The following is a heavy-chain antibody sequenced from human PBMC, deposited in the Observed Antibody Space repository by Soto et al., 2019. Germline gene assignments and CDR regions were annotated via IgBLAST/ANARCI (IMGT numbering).Heavy chain of an antibody. CDR3: ASAAAPLEGYWFDP. CDR1: EGTFSSYA. J-gene: IGHJ5*02. CDR2: IIPIFGTA. Sequence: QVQLVQSGAEVKKPGSSVKVSCKASEGTFSSYAISWVRQAPGQGLEWMGGIIPIFGTANYAQKFQGRVTITADDSTSTAYMELSSLRSEDTAVYYCASAAAPLEGYWFDPWGQGTLVTVSS. V-gene: IGHV1-69*01. D-gene: IGHD6-13*01.